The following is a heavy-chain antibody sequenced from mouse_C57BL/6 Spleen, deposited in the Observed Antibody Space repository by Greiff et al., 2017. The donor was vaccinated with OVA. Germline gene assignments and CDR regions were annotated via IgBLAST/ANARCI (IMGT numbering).Heavy chain of an antibody. J-gene: IGHJ4*01. V-gene: IGHV1-72*01. CDR3: AILTTVVATDYAMDY. CDR2: IDPNSGGT. D-gene: IGHD1-1*01. Sequence: QVQLQQSGAELVKPGASVKLSCKASGYTFTSYWMHWVKQRPGRGLEWIGRIDPNSGGTKYNEKFKSKATLTVDKPSSTAYMQLSSLTSEDSAVYYCAILTTVVATDYAMDYWGQGTSVTVSS. CDR1: GYTFTSYW.